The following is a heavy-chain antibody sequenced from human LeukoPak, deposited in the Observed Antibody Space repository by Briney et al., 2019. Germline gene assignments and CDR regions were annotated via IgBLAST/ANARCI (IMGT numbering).Heavy chain of an antibody. CDR2: INHSGST. CDR3: ARGPTKYYYDSSGYYDY. J-gene: IGHJ4*02. Sequence: SETLSLTCAVYGGSFSGYYWSWIRQPPGKGLEWIGEINHSGSTNCNPSLKSRVTISVDTSKNQFSLKLSSVTAADTAVYYCARGPTKYYYDSSGYYDYWGQGTLVTVSS. V-gene: IGHV4-34*01. D-gene: IGHD3-22*01. CDR1: GGSFSGYY.